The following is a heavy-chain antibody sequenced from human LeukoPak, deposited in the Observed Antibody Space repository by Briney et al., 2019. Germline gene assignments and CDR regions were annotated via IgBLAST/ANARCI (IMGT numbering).Heavy chain of an antibody. CDR1: GGPINGYY. CDR3: ARVFRGAVASNWFDP. J-gene: IGHJ5*02. D-gene: IGHD3-3*01. V-gene: IGHV4-59*01. Sequence: SETLSLTCTVSGGPINGYYWTWIRQPPGKGLEWIGYISDSGSTNYSPSLKSRVTMSVDSSNTEFSLRLNSVTAADTAVYYCARVFRGAVASNWFDPWGQGTLVTVSS. CDR2: ISDSGST.